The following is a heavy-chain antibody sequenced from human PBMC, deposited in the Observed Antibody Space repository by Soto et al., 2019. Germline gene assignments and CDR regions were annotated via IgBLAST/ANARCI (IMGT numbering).Heavy chain of an antibody. CDR2: IYYSGST. V-gene: IGHV4-31*03. J-gene: IGHJ6*02. CDR1: GGSISSGGYY. CDR3: AREPTVSYYYYYGMDV. Sequence: PSETLSLTCTVSGGSISSGGYYWSWIRQHPGKGLEWIGYIYYSGSTYYNPSLKSRVTISVDTSKNQFSLKLSSVTAADTAVYYCAREPTVSYYYYYGMDVWGQGTTVTSP. D-gene: IGHD4-17*01.